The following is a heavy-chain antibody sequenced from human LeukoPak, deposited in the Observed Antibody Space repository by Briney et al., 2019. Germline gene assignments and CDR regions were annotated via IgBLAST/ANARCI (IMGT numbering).Heavy chain of an antibody. V-gene: IGHV3-23*01. CDR3: AKDLPLYSSRPYYFDY. J-gene: IGHJ4*02. D-gene: IGHD6-13*01. CDR2: ISESGDTT. Sequence: GGSLRLSCAGSGFTFSNYAMNWVRQAPGKGLEWVSSISESGDTTDYADSVKGRFTISRDNSKNTLYLQMNSLRAEDTAVYYCAKDLPLYSSRPYYFDYWGQGTLVTVSS. CDR1: GFTFSNYA.